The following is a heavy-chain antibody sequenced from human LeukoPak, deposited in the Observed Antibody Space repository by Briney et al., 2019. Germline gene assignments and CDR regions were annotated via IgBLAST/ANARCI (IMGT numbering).Heavy chain of an antibody. CDR1: GGSISSGSYY. J-gene: IGHJ5*02. Sequence: TSETLSLTCTVSGGSISSGSYYWSWIRQPAGKGLEWIGRIYTSGSTNYNPSLKSRVTISVDTSKNQFSLKLSSVTAADTAVYYCARDADWFDPWGQGTLVTVSS. CDR3: ARDADWFDP. V-gene: IGHV4-61*02. CDR2: IYTSGST.